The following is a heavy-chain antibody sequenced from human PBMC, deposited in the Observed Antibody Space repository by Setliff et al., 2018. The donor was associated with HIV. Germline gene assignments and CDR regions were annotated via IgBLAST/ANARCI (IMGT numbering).Heavy chain of an antibody. CDR1: GDSISSGGHY. D-gene: IGHD3-22*01. Sequence: SETLSLTCSVSGDSISSGGHYWSWIRQSPGKGLEWIGYVHYSGSTYFNPSLKSRVSISTDTSKNQFSLKLTSVTAADTAVYYCASRDTSRYFDDYWGQGTLVTVSS. V-gene: IGHV4-30-4*08. CDR3: ASRDTSRYFDDY. CDR2: VHYSGST. J-gene: IGHJ4*02.